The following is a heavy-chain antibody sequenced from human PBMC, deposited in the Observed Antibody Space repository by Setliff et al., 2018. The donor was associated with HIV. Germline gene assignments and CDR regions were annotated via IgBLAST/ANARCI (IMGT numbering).Heavy chain of an antibody. J-gene: IGHJ5*02. CDR1: GYTFTDNY. V-gene: IGHV1-2*02. CDR3: ARGAERLLWSGITRFDP. CDR2: INPFTGGT. Sequence: ASVKVSCKASGYTFTDNYIHWVRQAPGQGLVWMGWINPFTGGTNYAQKFQVRVTMTRDTSINTAYRELTSLKSDDTAVYYCARGAERLLWSGITRFDPWGQGTLVTVSS. D-gene: IGHD3-10*01.